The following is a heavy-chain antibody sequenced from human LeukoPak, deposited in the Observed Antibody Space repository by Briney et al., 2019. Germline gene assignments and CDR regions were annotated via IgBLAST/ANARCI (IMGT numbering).Heavy chain of an antibody. CDR1: GFTFSSYA. V-gene: IGHV3-23*01. Sequence: GGSLRLSCAASGFTFSSYAISWVRQAPGKGLEWVSAISGSGGSTYYADSVKGRFTISRDNSKNTLYLQMNSLRAEDTAVCYCAKDGWSGSYFGYFDYWGQGTLVTVSS. CDR3: AKDGWSGSYFGYFDY. J-gene: IGHJ4*02. D-gene: IGHD1-26*01. CDR2: ISGSGGST.